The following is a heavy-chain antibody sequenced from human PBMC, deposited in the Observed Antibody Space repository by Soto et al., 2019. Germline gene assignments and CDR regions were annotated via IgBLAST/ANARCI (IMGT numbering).Heavy chain of an antibody. CDR3: IWQQDFYYGKAV. D-gene: IGHD6-13*01. CDR2: MKSYRGGGTT. Sequence: EVQLVESGGGLVTLGGSLRLSCTGTGFSFSPAWMNWVRQAPGKGLEWVGRMKSYRGGGTTDYAATVQGRFTISRDDSKNTLYLQMNSLKFEDTALYFCIWQQDFYYGKAVWGQGTTVTVSS. CDR1: GFSFSPAW. J-gene: IGHJ6*02. V-gene: IGHV3-15*07.